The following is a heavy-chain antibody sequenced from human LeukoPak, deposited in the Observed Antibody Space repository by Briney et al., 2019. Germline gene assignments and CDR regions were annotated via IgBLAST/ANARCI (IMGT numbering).Heavy chain of an antibody. D-gene: IGHD2-2*02. V-gene: IGHV4-59*06. CDR1: GGSISSYY. J-gene: IGHJ6*02. Sequence: SETLSLTCTVSGGSISSYYWSWIRQHPGKGLEWIGYIYYSGSTYYNPSLKSRVTISVDTSKNQFSLKLSSVTAADTAVYYRARARDRYPYYYYGMDVWGQGTTVTVSS. CDR3: ARARDRYPYYYYGMDV. CDR2: IYYSGST.